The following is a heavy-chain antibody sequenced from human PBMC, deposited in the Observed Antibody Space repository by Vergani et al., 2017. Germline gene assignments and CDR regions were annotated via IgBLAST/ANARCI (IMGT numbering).Heavy chain of an antibody. CDR1: GGTFSSYA. CDR2: IIPIFGRA. Sequence: QVQLVQSGAEVKKPGSSVKVSCKASGGTFSSYAISWVRQAPGQGLEWMGGIIPIFGRANYAQKFQGRVTITADESTSTAYMELSSLGAEDTAVYYCAAYSGSYYYFDYWGQGTLVTVSS. V-gene: IGHV1-69*01. J-gene: IGHJ4*02. D-gene: IGHD1-26*01. CDR3: AAYSGSYYYFDY.